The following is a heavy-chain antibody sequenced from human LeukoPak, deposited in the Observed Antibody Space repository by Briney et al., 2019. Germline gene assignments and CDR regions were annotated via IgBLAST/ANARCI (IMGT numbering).Heavy chain of an antibody. D-gene: IGHD1-1*01. V-gene: IGHV4-31*03. CDR1: GGSISSGGYY. J-gene: IGHJ3*02. CDR2: IYYSGST. CDR3: ARGGFWVRAAFDI. Sequence: SETLSLTCTVSGGSISSGGYYWSWIRQHPGKGLEWIGYIYYSGSTYYNPSLKSRVTISVDTSKNQFSLKLSSVTAADTAVYYCARGGFWVRAAFDIWGQGTMVTVSS.